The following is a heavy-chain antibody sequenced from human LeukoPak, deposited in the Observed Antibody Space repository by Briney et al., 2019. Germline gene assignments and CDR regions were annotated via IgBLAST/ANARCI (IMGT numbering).Heavy chain of an antibody. Sequence: GESLKISCKGSGYSFTSHWIGWVRQMPGEGLEWMGMICPGDSDTRYSPSFQGQVTISADKSINTAYLQWNSLQASDTAMYYCARQRGIAARAADYWGQGTLVTVSS. J-gene: IGHJ4*02. CDR1: GYSFTSHW. CDR3: ARQRGIAARAADY. CDR2: ICPGDSDT. V-gene: IGHV5-51*01. D-gene: IGHD6-6*01.